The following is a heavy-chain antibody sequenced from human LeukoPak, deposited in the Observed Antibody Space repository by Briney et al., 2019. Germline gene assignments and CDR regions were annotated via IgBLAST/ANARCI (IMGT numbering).Heavy chain of an antibody. CDR1: GFTFSSYG. CDR3: AKEFDAWCPDY. Sequence: GGSLRLSCAASGFTFSSYGMHWVRQAPGKGLEWVAVISYDGSNKYYADSVKGRFTISRDNSKNTLYLQMNSLRAEDTAVYYCAKEFDAWCPDYWGQGTLVTVSS. D-gene: IGHD2-15*01. V-gene: IGHV3-30*18. J-gene: IGHJ4*02. CDR2: ISYDGSNK.